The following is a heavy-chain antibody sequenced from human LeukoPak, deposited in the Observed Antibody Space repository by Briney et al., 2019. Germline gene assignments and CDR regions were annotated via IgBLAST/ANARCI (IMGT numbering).Heavy chain of an antibody. CDR2: VSSDGSIK. CDR1: GSTFSSYG. Sequence: GGSLRLSCAASGSTFSSYGIHWVRQAPGKGLEWVAVVSSDGSIKYYADSGKGRFTISRDTSKNTVYLQMNSLGAEDTAFYYCARGYSSSWLGYFDYWGQGTLVTVSS. J-gene: IGHJ4*02. D-gene: IGHD6-13*01. CDR3: ARGYSSSWLGYFDY. V-gene: IGHV3-30*03.